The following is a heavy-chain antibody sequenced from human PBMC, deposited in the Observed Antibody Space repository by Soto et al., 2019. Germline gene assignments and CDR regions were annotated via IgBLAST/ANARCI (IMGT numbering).Heavy chain of an antibody. D-gene: IGHD3-16*01. V-gene: IGHV2-5*02. Sequence: QITLKESGPTLVKPTQTLTLTCTFSGFSLSTSGVGVGWIRQPPGKALEWLALIYWDDDKRYSPSLKSRLTIPKDTSKNQVVLTMTNMDPVDTATYYCAHGHYDYIWGGAGFGFDYWGQGTLVTVSS. J-gene: IGHJ4*02. CDR2: IYWDDDK. CDR1: GFSLSTSGVG. CDR3: AHGHYDYIWGGAGFGFDY.